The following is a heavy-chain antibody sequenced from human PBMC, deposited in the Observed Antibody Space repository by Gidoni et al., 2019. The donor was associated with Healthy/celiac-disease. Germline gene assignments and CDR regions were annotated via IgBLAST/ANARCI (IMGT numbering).Heavy chain of an antibody. CDR2: IYPGDSDT. J-gene: IGHJ5*02. CDR3: ARLSTHDINYDILTGYYKGGWFDP. V-gene: IGHV5-51*01. D-gene: IGHD3-9*01. Sequence: EVQLVQSGAEVKKPGESLKISCKGSGYSFPSSVIGWVRQMPGKGLEWMGIIYPGDSDTRYSPSFQGQVTISADKSISTAYLQWSSLKASDTAMYYCARLSTHDINYDILTGYYKGGWFDPWGQGTLVTVSS. CDR1: GYSFPSSV.